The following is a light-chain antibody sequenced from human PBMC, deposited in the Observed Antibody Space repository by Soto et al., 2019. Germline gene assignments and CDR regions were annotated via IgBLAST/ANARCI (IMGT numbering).Light chain of an antibody. CDR3: HSYDSSLSGFV. Sequence: QSVLTQPPSVSGAPGQRVTISCTGSSSNIGAGYGVHWYQQLPGTAPNLLIYGNNNRPSGVPDRFSGSKSGTSASLAITGLQAEDEADYYCHSYDSSLSGFVFGTGTKLTVL. CDR1: SSNIGAGYG. CDR2: GNN. J-gene: IGLJ1*01. V-gene: IGLV1-40*01.